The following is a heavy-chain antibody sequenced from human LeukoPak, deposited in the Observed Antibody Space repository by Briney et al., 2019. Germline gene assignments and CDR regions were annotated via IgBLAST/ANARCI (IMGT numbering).Heavy chain of an antibody. CDR2: IYSGGST. J-gene: IGHJ6*04. CDR3: ARGWDIVVVPAATDGSGGMDV. CDR1: GFTVSSNY. D-gene: IGHD2-2*01. V-gene: IGHV3-66*02. Sequence: GGSLRLSCAASGFTVSSNYMSWVRQAPGKGLEWVSVIYSGGSTYYADSVKGRFTISRDNSKNTLYLQMNSLRAEGTAVYYCARGWDIVVVPAATDGSGGMDVWGKGTTVTVSS.